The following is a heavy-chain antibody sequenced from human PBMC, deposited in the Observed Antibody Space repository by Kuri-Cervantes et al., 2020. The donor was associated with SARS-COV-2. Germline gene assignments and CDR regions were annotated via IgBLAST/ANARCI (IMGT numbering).Heavy chain of an antibody. J-gene: IGHJ5*02. Sequence: ESLKISCTVSGDSITSSSYYWGWIRQPPGKGLEWIGNIYNSGSTYYNPSLKSRVTISVDTSKKQFSLRLSSVTAADAAVYYCARGTNWPPDGWFDPWGQGTLVTVSS. CDR1: GDSITSSSYY. CDR2: IYNSGST. CDR3: ARGTNWPPDGWFDP. D-gene: IGHD7-27*01. V-gene: IGHV4-39*01.